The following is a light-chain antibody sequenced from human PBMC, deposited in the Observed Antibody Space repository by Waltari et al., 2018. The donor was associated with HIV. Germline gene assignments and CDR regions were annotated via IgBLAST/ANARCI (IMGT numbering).Light chain of an antibody. Sequence: IVLTQSPGTLSLSPGESATLSCRASHSVSSSYFAWFQQRPGKAPRLLIHGASDRATGVPDRFSGSGVGTDFTLTISRLEPEDVAVYFCQQYGTLPFTFGPGTKVEI. CDR1: HSVSSSY. V-gene: IGKV3-20*01. CDR3: QQYGTLPFT. J-gene: IGKJ3*01. CDR2: GAS.